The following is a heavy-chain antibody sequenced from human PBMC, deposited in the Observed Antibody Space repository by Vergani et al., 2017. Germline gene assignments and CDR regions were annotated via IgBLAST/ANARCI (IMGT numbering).Heavy chain of an antibody. CDR1: GYTFTGYY. J-gene: IGHJ4*02. CDR2: INPNSGGT. CDR3: ARDQSGSYWGYFDY. V-gene: IGHV1-2*02. D-gene: IGHD1-26*01. Sequence: QVQLAQSGAAVKKPGASVKVSCKASGYTFTGYYIHWVRQAPGQGLEWMGWINPNSGGTNYAQKFQGRVTMTRDTSISTAYMELSSLRSDDTAVYYCARDQSGSYWGYFDYWGQGTLVTVSS.